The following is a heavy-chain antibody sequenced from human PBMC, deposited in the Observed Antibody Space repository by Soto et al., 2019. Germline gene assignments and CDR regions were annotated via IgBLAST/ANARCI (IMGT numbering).Heavy chain of an antibody. J-gene: IGHJ5*02. D-gene: IGHD6-19*01. Sequence: SQTLSLTCAISGDSVSSNSAAWNWIRQSPSRGLEWLGRTYYRSKWYNDYAVSVKSRITINPDTSKNQFSLQLNSATPEDTAVYYCARGTFVEGGWTSWFDPWGQGTLVTVSS. V-gene: IGHV6-1*01. CDR1: GDSVSSNSAA. CDR3: ARGTFVEGGWTSWFDP. CDR2: TYYRSKWYN.